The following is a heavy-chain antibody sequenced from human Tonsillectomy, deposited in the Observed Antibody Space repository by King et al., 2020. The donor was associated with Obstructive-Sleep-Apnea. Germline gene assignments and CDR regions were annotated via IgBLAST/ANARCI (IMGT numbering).Heavy chain of an antibody. CDR2: IHSDGRST. CDR3: AREKEHDYGDLPLDY. D-gene: IGHD4-17*01. Sequence: VQLVESGGGLVQPGGSLRLSFAASGFTFRSYWMHWFRQSPGKGLVWFSRIHSDGRSTIYADSVKGRFTISRDNANNTLYLQMNGLRAEDTAVYYCAREKEHDYGDLPLDYWGQGTLVTVSS. CDR1: GFTFRSYW. J-gene: IGHJ4*02. V-gene: IGHV3-74*01.